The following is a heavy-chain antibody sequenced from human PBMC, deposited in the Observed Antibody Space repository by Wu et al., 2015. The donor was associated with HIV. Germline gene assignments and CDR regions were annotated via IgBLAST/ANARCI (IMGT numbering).Heavy chain of an antibody. CDR2: INPNSGGT. Sequence: QVQLVQSGAEVKKPGASMKVSCKTSEYTFTGYYIHWVRQAPGQGLEWMGWINPNSGGTNYAQKFQGRVTMTRDTSITTAYMDLNRLRSDDTAMYFCARADVLIKYALGAGLHWGQGTLVTVSS. CDR1: EYTFTGYY. J-gene: IGHJ1*01. V-gene: IGHV1-2*02. D-gene: IGHD1-26*01. CDR3: ARADVLIKYALGAGLH.